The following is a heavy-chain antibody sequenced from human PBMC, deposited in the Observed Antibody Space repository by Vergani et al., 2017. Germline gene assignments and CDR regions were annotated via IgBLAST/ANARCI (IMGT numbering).Heavy chain of an antibody. J-gene: IGHJ4*02. V-gene: IGHV3-30*02. Sequence: QVQLVETGGGVVQPGGPLRLHCATSGFSFNTYGAHWARQAPGKGLEWVAFIGYDGRIKYNVDSVKGRFTISRDTSKKTLSMQMRSLRADDTAVYYCAKDGRENSDYGYFDYWGQGTLVTVSS. CDR3: AKDGRENSDYGYFDY. CDR1: GFSFNTYG. CDR2: IGYDGRIK. D-gene: IGHD4-17*01.